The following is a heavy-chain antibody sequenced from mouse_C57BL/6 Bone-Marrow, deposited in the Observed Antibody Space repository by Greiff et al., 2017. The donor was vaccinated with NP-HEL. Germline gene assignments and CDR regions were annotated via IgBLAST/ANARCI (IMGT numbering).Heavy chain of an antibody. CDR2: ISDGGSYT. CDR1: GFTFSSYA. Sequence: EVKLVESGGGLVKPGGSLKLSCAASGFTFSSYAMSWVRQTPEKRLEWVATISDGGSYTYYPDNVKGRFTISRDHAKNNLYLQMSHLKSEDTAMYYCARPFYDYDEWFAYWGQGTLVTVSA. CDR3: ARPFYDYDEWFAY. J-gene: IGHJ3*01. V-gene: IGHV5-4*03. D-gene: IGHD2-4*01.